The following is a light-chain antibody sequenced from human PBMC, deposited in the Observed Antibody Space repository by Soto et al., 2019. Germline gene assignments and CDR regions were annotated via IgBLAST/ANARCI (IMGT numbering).Light chain of an antibody. Sequence: IQMTQSPSSLSSSLLYRVTITCRASQSISSFLNWYQQKPGKAPNLLIYAASNLQSGVPSRFSGSGSGTDFTLTISSLQPEDSATYYCLQHNSYPPTFGQGTKV. V-gene: IGKV1-39*01. CDR2: AAS. CDR1: QSISSF. CDR3: LQHNSYPPT. J-gene: IGKJ1*01.